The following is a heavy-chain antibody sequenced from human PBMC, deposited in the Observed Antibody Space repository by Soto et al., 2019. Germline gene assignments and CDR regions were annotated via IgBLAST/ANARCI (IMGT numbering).Heavy chain of an antibody. CDR1: GFTFDDYA. CDR3: AKDNSVVATLGAFDI. D-gene: IGHD5-12*01. CDR2: ISWNSGSI. J-gene: IGHJ3*02. V-gene: IGHV3-9*01. Sequence: GGSLRLSCAASGFTFDDYAMHWVRQAPGKGLEWVSGISWNSGSIGYADSVKGRFTISRDNAKNSLYLQMNGLRAEDTALYYCAKDNSVVATLGAFDIWGQGTMVTVSS.